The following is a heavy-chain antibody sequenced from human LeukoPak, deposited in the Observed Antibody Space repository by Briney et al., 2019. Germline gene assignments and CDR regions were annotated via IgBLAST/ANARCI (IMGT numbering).Heavy chain of an antibody. CDR1: GGTFSSYA. CDR3: AREPPQSSSGWYNWFDP. D-gene: IGHD6-19*01. J-gene: IGHJ5*02. V-gene: IGHV1-69*05. CDR2: IIPIFGTA. Sequence: SVKVSCKASGGTFSSYAISWVRQAPGQGLEWMGGIIPIFGTANYAQKFLSRVTITTDESTSTAYMELSSLRSEDTAVYYCAREPPQSSSGWYNWFDPWGQGTLVTVSS.